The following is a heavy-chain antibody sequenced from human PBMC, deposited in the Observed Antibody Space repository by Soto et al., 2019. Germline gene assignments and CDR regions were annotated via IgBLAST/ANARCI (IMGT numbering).Heavy chain of an antibody. V-gene: IGHV3-74*01. Sequence: EVQLVESGGDSVQRGGALRLSCAASGFPFSSYWMHWVRHTPGTALEWVSRISGDWTTISYADSVTGRFTVSRDNAKNTLSLQMSGLGAEDTALYYCAREYYWLLTGYYTDHWCQATLVSVSS. D-gene: IGHD3-9*01. CDR1: GFPFSSYW. J-gene: IGHJ4*02. CDR3: AREYYWLLTGYYTDH. CDR2: ISGDWTTI.